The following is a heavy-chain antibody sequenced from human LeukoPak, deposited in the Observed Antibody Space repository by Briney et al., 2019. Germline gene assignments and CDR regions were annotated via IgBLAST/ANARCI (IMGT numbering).Heavy chain of an antibody. J-gene: IGHJ3*02. CDR1: GFTFSSYA. V-gene: IGHV3-30-3*01. Sequence: PGRSLRLSCAASGFTFSSYAMHWVRQAPGKGLEWVAVISYDGSNKYYADSVKGRFTISRDNSKNTLYLQMNSLRAEDTAVYYCAKDRWGSSSSGAFDIWGQGTMVTVSS. D-gene: IGHD6-6*01. CDR3: AKDRWGSSSSGAFDI. CDR2: ISYDGSNK.